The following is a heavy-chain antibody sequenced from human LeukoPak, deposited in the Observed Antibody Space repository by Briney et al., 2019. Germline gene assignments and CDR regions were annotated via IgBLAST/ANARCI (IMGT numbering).Heavy chain of an antibody. CDR3: AKRFGYGFDY. D-gene: IGHD5-12*01. Sequence: PGGSLRLSCAASGFSFSSYDMLWVRQAPGKGLEWVAVISYDGSNKYYADSVKGRFTISRDNSKNTLSLQMNSLRPEDTAVYYCAKRFGYGFDYWGQGTLVTVSS. CDR1: GFSFSSYD. V-gene: IGHV3-30*18. J-gene: IGHJ4*02. CDR2: ISYDGSNK.